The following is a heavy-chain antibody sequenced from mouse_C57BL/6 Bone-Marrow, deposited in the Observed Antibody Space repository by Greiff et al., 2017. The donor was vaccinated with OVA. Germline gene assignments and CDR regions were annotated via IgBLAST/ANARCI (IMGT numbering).Heavy chain of an antibody. CDR2: INPNNGGT. CDR3: ARDGLYAMDY. D-gene: IGHD2-3*01. J-gene: IGHJ4*01. CDR1: GYTFTDYY. V-gene: IGHV1-26*01. Sequence: EVQLHQSGPELVKPGASVKISCKASGYTFTDYYMNWVKQSHGKSLEWIGDINPNNGGTSYNQKFKGKATLTVDKSSSTAYMELRSLTSEDSAVYYCARDGLYAMDYWGQGTSVTVSS.